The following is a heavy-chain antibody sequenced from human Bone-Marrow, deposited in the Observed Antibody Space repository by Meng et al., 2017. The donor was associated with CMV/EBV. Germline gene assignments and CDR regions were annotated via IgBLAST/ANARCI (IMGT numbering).Heavy chain of an antibody. CDR2: IYWNDDK. CDR3: AQGRSGYYKDNWFDP. Sequence: SGPTLVKPTQTLTLTCTFSGFSLSTSGVGVGWIRQPPGKALEWLALIYWNDDKRYSPSLKSRLTITKDTSKNQVVLTMTNMDPVDTATYYCAQGRSGYYKDNWFDPCGQGTLVTVSS. V-gene: IGHV2-5*01. CDR1: GFSLSTSGVG. D-gene: IGHD3-3*01. J-gene: IGHJ5*02.